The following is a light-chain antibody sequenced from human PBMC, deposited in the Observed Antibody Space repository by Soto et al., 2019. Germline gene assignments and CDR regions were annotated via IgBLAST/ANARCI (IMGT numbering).Light chain of an antibody. V-gene: IGKV3-20*01. J-gene: IGKJ5*01. CDR2: GAS. CDR1: QSVSNNL. Sequence: EIVLTQSPGTLSLSPGERATLSCRASQSVSNNLLAWYQQKPGQAPRLLIHGASTRASGIPDSFSGSGSGTDFILTISRLEPEDFAVYYCQQYGSSPVTFGQGTRLDIK. CDR3: QQYGSSPVT.